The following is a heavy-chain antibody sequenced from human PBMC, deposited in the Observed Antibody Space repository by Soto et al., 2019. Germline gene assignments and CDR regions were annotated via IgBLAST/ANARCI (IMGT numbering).Heavy chain of an antibody. CDR2: ISAYNGNT. Sequence: ASVKVSCKASGYTFTSYGISWVRQAPGQGLEWMGWISAYNGNTNYAQKLQGRVTMTTDTSTSTAYMELRSLRSDDTAVYYCARGDCSGGSCYSFPIWGQGTLVTVSS. V-gene: IGHV1-18*01. CDR3: ARGDCSGGSCYSFPI. J-gene: IGHJ4*02. CDR1: GYTFTSYG. D-gene: IGHD2-15*01.